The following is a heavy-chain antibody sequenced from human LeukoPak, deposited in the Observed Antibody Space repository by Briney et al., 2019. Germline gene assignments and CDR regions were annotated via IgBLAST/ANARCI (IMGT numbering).Heavy chain of an antibody. Sequence: GGSLKLSCAASGFTFSSYGMHWVRQAPGKGLEWVAVIWYDGSNKYYADSVKGRFTISRDNSKNTLYLQMNSLRAEDTAVYYCARDTRLYYYDSSDFDYWGQGTLVTVSS. V-gene: IGHV3-33*01. CDR1: GFTFSSYG. J-gene: IGHJ4*02. CDR2: IWYDGSNK. D-gene: IGHD3-22*01. CDR3: ARDTRLYYYDSSDFDY.